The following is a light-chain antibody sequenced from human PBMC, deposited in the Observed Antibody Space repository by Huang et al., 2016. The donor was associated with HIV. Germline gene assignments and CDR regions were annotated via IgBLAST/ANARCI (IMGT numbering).Light chain of an antibody. CDR1: QGIIHY. Sequence: IQLTQSPSSLSASVGDRVTITCRASQGIIHYLAWYQQQPVKAPKLLIYASSTLYTGFPSRFSGSGSGTDFTLTISSLQPEDFATYYCQQLDSYPVTFGGGTKVDIK. J-gene: IGKJ4*01. CDR2: ASS. CDR3: QQLDSYPVT. V-gene: IGKV1-9*01.